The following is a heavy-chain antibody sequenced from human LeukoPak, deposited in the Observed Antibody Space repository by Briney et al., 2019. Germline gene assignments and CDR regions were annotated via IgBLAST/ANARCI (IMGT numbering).Heavy chain of an antibody. Sequence: GGSLRLSCAASGFTFSSYSMNWVRQAPGKGLEWVSSISSSSSYIYYADSVKGRFTISRDNAKNSLYLQMNSLRAEDTAVYYCARDDSSGYYLSHDAFDIWGQGTMVTVSS. D-gene: IGHD3-22*01. CDR1: GFTFSSYS. J-gene: IGHJ3*02. V-gene: IGHV3-21*01. CDR2: ISSSSSYI. CDR3: ARDDSSGYYLSHDAFDI.